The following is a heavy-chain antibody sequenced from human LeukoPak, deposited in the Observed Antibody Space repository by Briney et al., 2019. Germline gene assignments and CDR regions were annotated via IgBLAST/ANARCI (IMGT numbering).Heavy chain of an antibody. J-gene: IGHJ4*02. Sequence: SVKVSCKASGGTFSSYAISWVRQAPGQGLEWMGGIIPIFGTANYAQKFQGRVTITADKSTSTAYMELSSLRSEDTAVYYCARCSSSEGYILDYWGQGTLVTVSS. CDR2: IIPIFGTA. CDR1: GGTFSSYA. V-gene: IGHV1-69*06. D-gene: IGHD6-6*01. CDR3: ARCSSSEGYILDY.